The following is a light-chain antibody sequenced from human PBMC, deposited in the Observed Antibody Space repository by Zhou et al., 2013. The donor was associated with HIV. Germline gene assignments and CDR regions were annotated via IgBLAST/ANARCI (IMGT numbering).Light chain of an antibody. Sequence: DIVMTQSPVSLPVTPGEPASTSCRSSQNLLHSNGYNYLDWYLQKPGQSPQLLIYLGSNRASGVPDRFSGSGSGTDFTLKISRVEAEDVGVYYCMQALQTPLTFGGGTKVEIK. V-gene: IGKV2-28*01. CDR1: QNLLHSNGYNY. J-gene: IGKJ4*01. CDR3: MQALQTPLT. CDR2: LGS.